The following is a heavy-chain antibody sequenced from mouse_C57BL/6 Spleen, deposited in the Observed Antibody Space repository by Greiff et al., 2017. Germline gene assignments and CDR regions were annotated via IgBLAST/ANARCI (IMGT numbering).Heavy chain of an antibody. Sequence: QVQLQQPGAELVKPGASVKMSCMASGYTFTSYWITWVKQRPGQGLEWIGDIYPGSGSTNYNEKFKSKATLTVDTSSSTAYMQLSSLTSEDSAVYYCARREYGNYYFDYWGQGTTLTVSS. CDR2: IYPGSGST. V-gene: IGHV1-55*01. CDR3: ARREYGNYYFDY. CDR1: GYTFTSYW. D-gene: IGHD2-10*02. J-gene: IGHJ2*01.